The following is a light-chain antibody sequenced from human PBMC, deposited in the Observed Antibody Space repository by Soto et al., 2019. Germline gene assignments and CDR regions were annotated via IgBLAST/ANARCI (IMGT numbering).Light chain of an antibody. CDR3: QVWDRSSDHPGV. J-gene: IGLJ2*01. Sequence: SYELTQPPSVSVAPGHTARITCGGNNFGSKSVHWYQQKPGQAPVLVVYDDSDRPSGIPERFSGSNSGNTATLTISRVEAGDEADYYCQVWDRSSDHPGVFGGGTQLTVL. V-gene: IGLV3-21*02. CDR2: DDS. CDR1: NFGSKS.